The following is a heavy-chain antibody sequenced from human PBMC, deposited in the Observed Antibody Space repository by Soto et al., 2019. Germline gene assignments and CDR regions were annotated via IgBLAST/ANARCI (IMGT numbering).Heavy chain of an antibody. V-gene: IGHV1-18*01. J-gene: IGHJ6*02. CDR1: GYTFINHG. CDR2: IRFYNDNT. D-gene: IGHD6-19*01. Sequence: QAQLVQSGAEVKKPGATVKVSCKASGYTFINHGISRVRQAPGQGLEWMGGIRFYNDNTNYAPKFQGRVTMTTDTARTTAYMALTGLRSEDTAVYYCARLNSGCCPYGMDVWGQGTRVTVSS. CDR3: ARLNSGCCPYGMDV.